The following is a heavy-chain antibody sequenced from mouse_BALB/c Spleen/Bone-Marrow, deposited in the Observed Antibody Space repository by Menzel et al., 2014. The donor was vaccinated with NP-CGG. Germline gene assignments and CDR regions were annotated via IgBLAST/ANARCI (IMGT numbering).Heavy chain of an antibody. J-gene: IGHJ2*01. Sequence: EVKLMESGGGLVQPGGSLKLSCAASGFTFSIYTMSWVRQTPEKRLEWVAYISNGGGSTYYPDTVKGRFTISRDNAKNTLYLQMSSLKSEDTAMYYCARQIYFPYFDYWGQGTTLTVSS. V-gene: IGHV5-12-2*01. CDR1: GFTFSIYT. CDR3: ARQIYFPYFDY. D-gene: IGHD2-1*01. CDR2: ISNGGGST.